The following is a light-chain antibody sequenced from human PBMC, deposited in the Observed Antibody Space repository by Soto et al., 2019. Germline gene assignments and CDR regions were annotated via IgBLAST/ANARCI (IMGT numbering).Light chain of an antibody. Sequence: QSALTQPASVSGSPGQSITISCTGTSSDVGGYDSVSWYQQHPGKAPKLMIYDVSNRPSGVSNRFSASKSGNTASLTISGLQAEDEADYYCTSYTSSTTRVVFGGRTKVTVL. V-gene: IGLV2-14*03. CDR1: SSDVGGYDS. CDR2: DVS. J-gene: IGLJ2*01. CDR3: TSYTSSTTRVV.